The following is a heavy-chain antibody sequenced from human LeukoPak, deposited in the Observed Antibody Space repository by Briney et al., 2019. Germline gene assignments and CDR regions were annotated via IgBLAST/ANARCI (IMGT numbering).Heavy chain of an antibody. CDR1: GGSFSGYY. D-gene: IGHD6-13*01. J-gene: IGHJ4*02. CDR2: INHSGST. Sequence: SETLSLTCVVYGGSFSGYYWSWIRQPPGKGLEWIGEINHSGSTNYNPSLKSRVTISVDTSKNQFSLKLSSVTAADTAVYYCARGAEKAPGIAAAGTFKDYWGQGTLVTVSS. V-gene: IGHV4-34*01. CDR3: ARGAEKAPGIAAAGTFKDY.